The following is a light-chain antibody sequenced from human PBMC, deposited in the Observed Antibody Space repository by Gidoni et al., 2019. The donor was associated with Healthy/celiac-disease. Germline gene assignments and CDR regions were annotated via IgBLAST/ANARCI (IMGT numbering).Light chain of an antibody. CDR1: QGISNY. Sequence: DIQMTQSPSSLSASVGDRVTITCRASQGISNYLAWYQQKPVKVPKLLIYAASTLQSGVPSRFSGIGSGTDFTRTISSLQPEDVATYYCQKYNSAPRTFGQGTKVEIK. J-gene: IGKJ1*01. CDR2: AAS. V-gene: IGKV1-27*01. CDR3: QKYNSAPRT.